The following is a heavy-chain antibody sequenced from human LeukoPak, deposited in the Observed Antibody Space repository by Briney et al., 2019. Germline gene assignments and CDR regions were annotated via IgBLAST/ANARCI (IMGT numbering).Heavy chain of an antibody. D-gene: IGHD2-21*02. J-gene: IGHJ4*02. CDR1: GFTFSSYS. CDR2: ISSSSSYI. V-gene: IGHV3-21*01. Sequence: PGGSPRLSCAASGFTFSSYSMNWVRQAPGKGLEWVSSISSSSSYIYYADSVKGRFTISRDNAKNSLYLQMNSLRAEDTAVYYCARDRSSLTGVTTYFDYWGQGTLVTASS. CDR3: ARDRSSLTGVTTYFDY.